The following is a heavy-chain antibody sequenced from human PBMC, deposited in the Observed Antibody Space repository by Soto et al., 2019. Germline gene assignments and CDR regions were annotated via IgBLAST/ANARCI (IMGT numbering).Heavy chain of an antibody. D-gene: IGHD2-15*01. CDR1: GFTLSRFG. J-gene: IGHJ6*01. CDR2: IRHDGSKT. CDR3: ARDFITGVTYSGPAYYHMDV. Sequence: QEQLVESGGGVVQPGRSLRLSCAASGFTLSRFGVHWVRQAPGKGLEWVAVIRHDGSKTSFIDSVKGRFTISRDNHRNEVVLQMDSLRADDTAVYRCARDFITGVTYSGPAYYHMDVWGRGTTVTVSS. V-gene: IGHV3-33*01.